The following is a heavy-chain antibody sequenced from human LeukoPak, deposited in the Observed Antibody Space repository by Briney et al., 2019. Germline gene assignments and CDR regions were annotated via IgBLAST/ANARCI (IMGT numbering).Heavy chain of an antibody. Sequence: SETLSLTCTVSGVSISSSTYYWVWIRQPPGKGLEWIGSIFSRGSTYYNPSLKSRVTISVDTSKHQFSLKLSSVTAADTAVYYCASLDAFDIWGQGTMVTVSS. CDR1: GVSISSSTYY. V-gene: IGHV4-39*07. CDR2: IFSRGST. J-gene: IGHJ3*02. CDR3: ASLDAFDI.